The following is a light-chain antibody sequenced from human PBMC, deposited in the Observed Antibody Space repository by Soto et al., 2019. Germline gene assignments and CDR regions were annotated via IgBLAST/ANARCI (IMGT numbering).Light chain of an antibody. CDR1: QSISDT. CDR2: GAP. V-gene: IGKV3-15*01. J-gene: IGKJ1*01. CDR3: KQYGSSPGT. Sequence: EIVMTQSPATLSVSPGGRATLSCRASQSISDTLAWYQQKPGQAHRLLIHGAPTRAPGFPARFSGSGSGTDFTLTIRRLEPEDFAAYYCKQYGSSPGTFGQGTKVDIK.